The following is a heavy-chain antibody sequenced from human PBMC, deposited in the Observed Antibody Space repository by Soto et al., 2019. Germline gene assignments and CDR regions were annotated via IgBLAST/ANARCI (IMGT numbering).Heavy chain of an antibody. Sequence: PGESLQICCKVSGYSFTNPSIDWVRQMSGKGLEWVGMLYPADSNTRYRPSFQGQVTISADKSITTSYLQRRSLKASDTAMSYCAPPALTYYDDSGPYDY. J-gene: IGHJ4*01. CDR3: APPALTYYDDSGPYDY. CDR2: LYPADSNT. D-gene: IGHD3-22*01. V-gene: IGHV5-51*01. CDR1: GYSFTNPS.